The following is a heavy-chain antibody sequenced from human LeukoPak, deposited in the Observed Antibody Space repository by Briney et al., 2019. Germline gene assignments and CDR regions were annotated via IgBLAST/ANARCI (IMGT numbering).Heavy chain of an antibody. J-gene: IGHJ4*02. CDR2: ICHSGST. CDR3: ARGRIISGPGFFDY. CDR1: GGSSRSYC. V-gene: IGHV4-59*12. Sequence: SETLSLTCTVSGGSSRSYCWTWVRQPPGEGLACFEYICHSGSTNYNPSLKSRATRSIDTTKTQLSLKLSSVTAADTAVYYCARGRIISGPGFFDYWGQGTLVTVSS. D-gene: IGHD5-12*01.